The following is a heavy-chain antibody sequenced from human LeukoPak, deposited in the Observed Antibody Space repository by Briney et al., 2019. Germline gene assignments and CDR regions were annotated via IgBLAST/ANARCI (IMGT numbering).Heavy chain of an antibody. D-gene: IGHD6-19*01. CDR2: IYYSGST. CDR1: GDSISSYY. Sequence: SQTLSLTCTVSGDSISSYYWSGIRQPRGKGMDGSGLIYYSGSTNYNPSLQSRVTISVDPSKHQFSLKLTPVTAADTAVYYCAREGRSSGWYPTIDYWGEGTLVTVSS. V-gene: IGHV4-59*01. J-gene: IGHJ4*02. CDR3: AREGRSSGWYPTIDY.